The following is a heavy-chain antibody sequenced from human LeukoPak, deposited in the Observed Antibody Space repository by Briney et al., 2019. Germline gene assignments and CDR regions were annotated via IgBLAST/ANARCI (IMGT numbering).Heavy chain of an antibody. Sequence: SETLSLTCTVSGGSISSSSYYWGWLGHPPGKGLEWIGTIYYSGTTYYNPSLKSRVTISVDTSKNHFPLNLSSMTAADTAVYYCARLLVGCPGDYWGQGALVTVSS. CDR3: ARLLVGCPGDY. CDR1: GGSISSSSYY. V-gene: IGHV4-39*02. J-gene: IGHJ4*02. D-gene: IGHD6-19*01. CDR2: IYYSGTT.